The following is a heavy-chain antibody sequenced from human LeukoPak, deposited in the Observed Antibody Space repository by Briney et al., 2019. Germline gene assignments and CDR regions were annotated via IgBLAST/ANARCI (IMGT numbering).Heavy chain of an antibody. Sequence: PGGSLRLSCAASGFTFSSYGMHWVRQAPGKGLEWVAVISYDGSNKYYADSVKGRFTISRDNSKNTLYLQMNSLRAEDTAVYYCAKDAGGSGPLFNWGQGTLVTVSS. CDR1: GFTFSSYG. J-gene: IGHJ4*02. V-gene: IGHV3-30*18. CDR3: AKDAGGSGPLFN. D-gene: IGHD3-10*01. CDR2: ISYDGSNK.